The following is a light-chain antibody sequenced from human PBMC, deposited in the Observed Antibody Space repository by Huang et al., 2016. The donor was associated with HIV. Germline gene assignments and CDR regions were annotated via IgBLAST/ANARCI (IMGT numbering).Light chain of an antibody. CDR3: QQRGDWPIT. V-gene: IGKV3-11*01. Sequence: EILLTQSPATLSLSPGDGATLSCKASQSVSNYLAWYQQRPGQAPRLLIFDASNRANGIPARFGGRGSGTDCTLTISSLEPSDFAVYYCQQRGDWPITFGQGTRLEVK. CDR1: QSVSNY. CDR2: DAS. J-gene: IGKJ5*01.